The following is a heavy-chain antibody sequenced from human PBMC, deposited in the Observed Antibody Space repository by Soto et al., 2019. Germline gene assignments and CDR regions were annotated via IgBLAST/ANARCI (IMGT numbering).Heavy chain of an antibody. J-gene: IGHJ6*02. CDR1: GYTFTGAY. CDR2: INPNSGGT. V-gene: IGHV1-2*02. CDR3: ARDFTKRSYGVDV. D-gene: IGHD3-10*01. Sequence: AASVKVSFKAAGYTFTGAYIHWVRQAPGQGLELMGCINPNSGGTEFAQKFQGRVTVTRXXXXTXVXIXMXXLXSDXTGVYYCARDFTKRSYGVDVWGQGTAVTVSS.